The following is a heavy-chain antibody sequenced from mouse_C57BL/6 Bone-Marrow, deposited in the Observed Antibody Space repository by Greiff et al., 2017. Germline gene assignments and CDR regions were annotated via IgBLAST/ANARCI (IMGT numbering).Heavy chain of an antibody. CDR3: ARSWYYAGLSSLYYFDY. Sequence: VKLQESGAELMKPGASVKLSCKATGYTFTGYWIEWVKQRPGHGLEWIGVILPGSGSNNYNEKFKGKATFTAYTSSNTSYMQLSSLTTEDSAIYYCARSWYYAGLSSLYYFDYWGQGTTLTVSS. CDR1: GYTFTGYW. J-gene: IGHJ2*01. CDR2: ILPGSGSN. D-gene: IGHD1-1*01. V-gene: IGHV1-9*01.